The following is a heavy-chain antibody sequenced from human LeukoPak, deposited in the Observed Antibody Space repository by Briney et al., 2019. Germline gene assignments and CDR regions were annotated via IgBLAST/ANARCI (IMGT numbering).Heavy chain of an antibody. J-gene: IGHJ4*02. CDR1: GGSFSGYY. CDR2: INHSGST. CDR3: ARGFSSSWYLSY. V-gene: IGHV4-34*01. D-gene: IGHD6-13*01. Sequence: SETLSLTCAVYGGSFSGYYWSWIRQPPGKGLEWIGEINHSGSTNYNPSLKSRVTISVDTSKNQFSLKLSSVTAADTAVYYCARGFSSSWYLSYWGQGTLVTVSS.